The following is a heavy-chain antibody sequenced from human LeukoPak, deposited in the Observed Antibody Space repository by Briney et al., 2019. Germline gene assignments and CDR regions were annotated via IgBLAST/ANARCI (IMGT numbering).Heavy chain of an antibody. CDR2: MYPGGSDI. Sequence: GESLKISCKGSGYSFSNYYIDWVRQMPGKGLEGMGVMYPGGSDIRYSPSFQGQVTISADKSISTAYLQWSSLKASDTAMYYCARWLQEYYYMDVWGKGTTVTVSS. CDR3: ARWLQEYYYMDV. CDR1: GYSFSNYY. V-gene: IGHV5-51*03. D-gene: IGHD5-24*01. J-gene: IGHJ6*03.